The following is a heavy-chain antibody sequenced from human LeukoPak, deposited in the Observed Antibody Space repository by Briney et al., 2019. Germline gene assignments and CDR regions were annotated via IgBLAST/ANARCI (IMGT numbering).Heavy chain of an antibody. J-gene: IGHJ6*03. V-gene: IGHV1-2*02. CDR3: ARDLVAARPNYYYYYMDV. CDR2: INPNSGGT. CDR1: GYTFSGYY. Sequence: ASVKVSCKASGYTFSGYYIHWVRQAPGQGLEWMGWINPNSGGTNYAQKFQGRVTMTRDTSISTAYMELSRLRSDDTAVYYCARDLVAARPNYYYYYMDVWGKGTTVTVSS. D-gene: IGHD6-6*01.